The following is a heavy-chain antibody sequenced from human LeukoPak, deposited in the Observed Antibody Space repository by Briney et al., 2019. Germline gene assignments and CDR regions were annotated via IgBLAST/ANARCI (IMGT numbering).Heavy chain of an antibody. CDR2: ISYDGSNK. CDR3: AKDHFGYTMVRGVIMGN. CDR1: GFTFSSYA. Sequence: GGSLRLSCAASGFTFSSYAMHWVRQAPGKGLEWVAVISYDGSNKYYADSVKGRFTISRDNSKNTLYLQMNSLRAEDTAVYYCAKDHFGYTMVRGVIMGNWGQGTLVTVSS. J-gene: IGHJ4*02. V-gene: IGHV3-30*04. D-gene: IGHD3-10*01.